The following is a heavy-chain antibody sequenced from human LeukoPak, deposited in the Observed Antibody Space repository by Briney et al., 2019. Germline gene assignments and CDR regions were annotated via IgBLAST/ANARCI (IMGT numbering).Heavy chain of an antibody. CDR3: ARELWFANAPGSWLDP. CDR2: IFHTGSA. V-gene: IGHV4-30-2*01. D-gene: IGHD3-10*01. J-gene: IGHJ5*02. Sequence: SETLSLTCVVSGDSISGGAFSWSWFRQPPGQGLDWIGYIFHTGSAFYNPSLKSRVTISGDNSKTQFSLRLTSVTAADTAVYYCARELWFANAPGSWLDPWGQGTLVTVSS. CDR1: GDSISGGAFS.